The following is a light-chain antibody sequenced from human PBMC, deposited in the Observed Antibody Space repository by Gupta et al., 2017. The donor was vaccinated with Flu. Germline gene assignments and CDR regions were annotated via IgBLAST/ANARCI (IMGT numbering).Light chain of an antibody. CDR1: SSDIGSYDY. J-gene: IGLJ3*02. V-gene: IGLV2-14*03. Sequence: TISCTGTSSDIGSYDYVSWHQHHPVKAPNLIIGDVTDRPSGVSNRFSGSKSGNTASLTISGLQAEDEADYYCSSFTSDSTRDWVFGGGTKLTVL. CDR3: SSFTSDSTRDWV. CDR2: DVT.